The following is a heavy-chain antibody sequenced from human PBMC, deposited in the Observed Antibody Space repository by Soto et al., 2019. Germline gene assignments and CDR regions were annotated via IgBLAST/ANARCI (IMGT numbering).Heavy chain of an antibody. Sequence: EVQLVESGGGLVQPGGSLRLSCAASGFSFSDYWMTWVRQAPGKGLEWVANIKVDGSEKYYVDSVKGRFTISRDNAQNSLFLQMNNLRADDTAVYYCARDGTIALDFWGQGTLVTVSS. CDR1: GFSFSDYW. J-gene: IGHJ4*02. CDR2: IKVDGSEK. V-gene: IGHV3-7*01. D-gene: IGHD2-21*01. CDR3: ARDGTIALDF.